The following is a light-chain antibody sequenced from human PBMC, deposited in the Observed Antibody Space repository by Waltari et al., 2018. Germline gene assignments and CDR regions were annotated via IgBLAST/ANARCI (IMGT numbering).Light chain of an antibody. V-gene: IGKV3-20*01. J-gene: IGKJ1*01. CDR1: QSVSSSY. CDR2: GAS. Sequence: EIVLTQSPGTLSLSPGERATLSCRASQSVSSSYFAWYQQKPGQAPRVLIHGASNRATGIPDRCSGSGSGTDFTLTISRLEPEDFAVYYCQQYGSSPWTFGQGTKVEIK. CDR3: QQYGSSPWT.